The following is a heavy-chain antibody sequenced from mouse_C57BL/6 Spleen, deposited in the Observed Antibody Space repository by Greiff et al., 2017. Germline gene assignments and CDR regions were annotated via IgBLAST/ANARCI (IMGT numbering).Heavy chain of an antibody. CDR1: GISITTGNYR. CDR2: IYYSGTI. D-gene: IGHD2-4*01. J-gene: IGHJ2*01. Sequence: EVKLQESGPGLVKPSQTVFLTCTVTGISITTGNYRWSWIRQFPGNKLEWIGYIYYSGTITYNPSLTSRTTITRDTPKNQFTLEMNSLTAEDTATYYGARDGGGLRYYFDYWGQGTTLTVSS. CDR3: ARDGGGLRYYFDY. V-gene: IGHV3-5*01.